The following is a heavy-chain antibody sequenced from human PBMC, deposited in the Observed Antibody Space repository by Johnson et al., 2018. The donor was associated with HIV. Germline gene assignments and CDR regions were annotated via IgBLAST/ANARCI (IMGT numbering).Heavy chain of an antibody. V-gene: IGHV3-74*01. CDR1: GFTFSSYW. J-gene: IGHJ3*02. CDR2: INSAGSST. Sequence: VQLVESGGGVVQPGRSLRLSCAASGFTFSSYWMHWVRQAPGKGLLWVSRINSAGSSTGYADSVKGRFTISRDNAKNTLYLQMNSLRAEDTAVYYCAKDSRPQTFDIWGQGTMVTVSS. CDR3: AKDSRPQTFDI.